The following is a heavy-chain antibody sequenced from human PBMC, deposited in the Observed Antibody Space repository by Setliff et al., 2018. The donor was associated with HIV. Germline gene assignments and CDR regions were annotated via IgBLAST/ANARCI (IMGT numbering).Heavy chain of an antibody. CDR1: GYTFSSYG. J-gene: IGHJ4*02. V-gene: IGHV1-18*01. CDR3: ALTLAAQLVGLN. CDR2: VCVYNGNT. D-gene: IGHD6-13*01. Sequence: ASVKVSCKASGYTFSSYGISWVRQAPGQGLEWMGWVCVYNGNTNYAQKLQDRVTMTTDTSTTTAYMELRSLRPDDTAVYYCALTLAAQLVGLNWGQGTAVTVSS.